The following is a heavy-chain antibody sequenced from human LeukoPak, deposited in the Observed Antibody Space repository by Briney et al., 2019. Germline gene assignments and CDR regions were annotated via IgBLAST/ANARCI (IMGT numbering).Heavy chain of an antibody. CDR3: ARDTSIAAQFFDY. J-gene: IGHJ4*02. CDR2: IYYSGST. V-gene: IGHV4-59*01. CDR1: GGSISSYY. Sequence: SETLSLTCTVSGGSISSYYWSWIRQPPGKGLEWIGYIYYSGSTNYNPSLKSRVTISVDTSMNQFSLKLSSVTAADTAVYYCARDTSIAAQFFDYWGQGTLVTVSS. D-gene: IGHD6-6*01.